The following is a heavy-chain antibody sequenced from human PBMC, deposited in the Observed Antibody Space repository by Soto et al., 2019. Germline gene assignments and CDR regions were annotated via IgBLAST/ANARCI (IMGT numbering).Heavy chain of an antibody. CDR1: GGSISSYY. J-gene: IGHJ6*02. CDR2: IYYSGST. Sequence: TSETLSLTCTVSGGSISSYYWSWIRQPPGKGLEWIGYIYYSGSTNYNPSLKSRVTISVDTSKNQFSLKLSSVTAADTAVYYCARGNDLMVRGAAPPYGMDVWGQGTTVTSP. CDR3: ARGNDLMVRGAAPPYGMDV. V-gene: IGHV4-59*08. D-gene: IGHD3-10*01.